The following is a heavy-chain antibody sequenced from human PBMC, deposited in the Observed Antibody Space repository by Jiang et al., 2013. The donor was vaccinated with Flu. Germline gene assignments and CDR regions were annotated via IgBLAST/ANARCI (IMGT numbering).Heavy chain of an antibody. J-gene: IGHJ4*02. D-gene: IGHD3-10*01. CDR1: GFTLSSSG. Sequence: VQLVESGGGVVQPGGSLRLSCAASGFTLSSSGMHWVRQAPGKGLEWVAFIRSDGSDRYYSDSARGRFTISRDNSKDTLYLQMNSLRAEDAAVYYCAKEGRFGDLWDSWGQGTLVTVSS. CDR3: AKEGRFGDLWDS. CDR2: IRSDGSDR. V-gene: IGHV3-30*02.